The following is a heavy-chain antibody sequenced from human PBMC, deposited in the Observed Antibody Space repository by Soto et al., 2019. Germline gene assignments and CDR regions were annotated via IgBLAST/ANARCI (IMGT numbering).Heavy chain of an antibody. CDR3: AKQWDLSGYYRGMDV. J-gene: IGHJ6*02. CDR2: MNPDTGNT. D-gene: IGHD6-19*01. V-gene: IGHV1-8*01. CDR1: GYTFTNYD. Sequence: ASEKVSCKASGYTFTNYDLNWVRQAPGQGLEWMGWMNPDTGNTGYAQKFLGRVTMTRESSINTAYMEVTSLTSEDTAVHYCAKQWDLSGYYRGMDVWGQGNTVIVSS.